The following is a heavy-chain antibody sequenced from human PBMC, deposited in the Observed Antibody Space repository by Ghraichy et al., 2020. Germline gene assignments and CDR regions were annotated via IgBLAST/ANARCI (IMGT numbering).Heavy chain of an antibody. CDR2: IYYSGST. Sequence: SETLSLTCTVSGGSISSSSYYWGWIRQPPGKGLEWIGSIYYSGSTYYNPSLKSRVTISVDTSKNQFSLKLSSVTAADTAVYYCARHGGRPGSHDCTNGVCYYMDVWGKGTTVTVSS. CDR3: ARHGGRPGSHDCTNGVCYYMDV. CDR1: GGSISSSSYY. J-gene: IGHJ6*03. V-gene: IGHV4-39*01. D-gene: IGHD2-8*01.